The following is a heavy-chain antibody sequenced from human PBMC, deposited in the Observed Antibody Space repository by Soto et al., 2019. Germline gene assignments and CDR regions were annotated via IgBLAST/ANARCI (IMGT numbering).Heavy chain of an antibody. D-gene: IGHD1-26*01. CDR1: GGTFSSYA. CDR3: ARDANGSGAFDI. V-gene: IGHV1-69*13. Sequence: PSVKVSCKASGGTFSSYAISWVRQAPGQGLEWMGGIIPIFGTANYAQKFQGRVTITADESTSTAYMELSSLRSEDTAVYYCARDANGSGAFDIWGQGTMVTVS. J-gene: IGHJ3*02. CDR2: IIPIFGTA.